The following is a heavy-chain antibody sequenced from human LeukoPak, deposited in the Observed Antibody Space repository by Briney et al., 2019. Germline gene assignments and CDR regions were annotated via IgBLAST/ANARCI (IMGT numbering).Heavy chain of an antibody. CDR3: ASAGIVVVPAATASLALY. D-gene: IGHD2-2*01. V-gene: IGHV3-53*01. CDR1: GFTVSSNY. Sequence: GGSLRLSCAASGFTVSSNYMNWVRQAPGKGLEWVSVIYSGGTTFYADSVEGRFTISRDNSKNTLYLQMNSLRAEDTAMYYCASAGIVVVPAATASLALYWGQGALVTVSS. CDR2: IYSGGTT. J-gene: IGHJ4*02.